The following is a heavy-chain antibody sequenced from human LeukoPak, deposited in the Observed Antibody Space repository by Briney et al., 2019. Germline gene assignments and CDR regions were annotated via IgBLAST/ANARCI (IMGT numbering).Heavy chain of an antibody. V-gene: IGHV3-53*05. CDR1: GFTVSSNY. CDR3: ARDAAGPFDY. D-gene: IGHD2-15*01. Sequence: GGSLRLSCADSGFTVSSNYMSWVRQAPGKGLEWVSVIYSGGSTYYTDSVKGRFTISRDNSKNTLYVQMNSLRAEDTAVYYCARDAAGPFDYWGQGTLVTVSS. CDR2: IYSGGST. J-gene: IGHJ4*02.